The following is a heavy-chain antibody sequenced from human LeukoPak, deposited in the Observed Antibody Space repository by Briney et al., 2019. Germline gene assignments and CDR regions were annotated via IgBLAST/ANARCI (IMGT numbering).Heavy chain of an antibody. J-gene: IGHJ4*02. V-gene: IGHV3-30*02. CDR1: GFTSSSYG. D-gene: IGHD2-15*01. Sequence: GGPLRPSCAASGFTSSSYGMHGVPQAPGKGLEWVALVRYDGSNKFYGDSVKGRFTISRDNAKNSLYLQMNSLRAEDTAVYYCARVSRVVAYLSSFDYWGQGTLVTVSS. CDR3: ARVSRVVAYLSSFDY. CDR2: VRYDGSNK.